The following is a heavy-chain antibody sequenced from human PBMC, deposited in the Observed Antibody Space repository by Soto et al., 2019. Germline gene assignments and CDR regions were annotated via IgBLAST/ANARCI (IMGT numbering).Heavy chain of an antibody. J-gene: IGHJ6*02. CDR3: ARDYVGAYCSSTSCYSDYYYGMDV. Sequence: EVQLVESGGGLVQPGGSLRLSCAASGFTCSSYSMNWVRQAPGKGLEWVSYISSSSSTIYYADSVKGRFTISRDNAKNSLYLQMNSLRAEDTAVYYCARDYVGAYCSSTSCYSDYYYGMDVWGQGTTVTVSS. D-gene: IGHD2-2*01. CDR2: ISSSSSTI. CDR1: GFTCSSYS. V-gene: IGHV3-48*01.